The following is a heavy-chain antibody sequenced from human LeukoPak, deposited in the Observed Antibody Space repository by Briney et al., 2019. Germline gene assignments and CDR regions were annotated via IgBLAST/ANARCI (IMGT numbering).Heavy chain of an antibody. Sequence: NPSETLSLTCAVSGYSISTSNWWGWIRQPPGKGLEWIGYIYYSGSTFYNPSLKSRVTMSVDTSKNQFSLRLSSVTAVDTAVYYCARNPSGGIGWFDPWGQGTLVAVSS. D-gene: IGHD6-13*01. J-gene: IGHJ5*02. CDR3: ARNPSGGIGWFDP. V-gene: IGHV4-28*01. CDR1: GYSISTSNW. CDR2: IYYSGST.